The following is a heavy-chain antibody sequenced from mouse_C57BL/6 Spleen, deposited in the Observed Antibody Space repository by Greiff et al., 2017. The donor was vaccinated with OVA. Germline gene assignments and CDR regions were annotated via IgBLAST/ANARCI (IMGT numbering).Heavy chain of an antibody. D-gene: IGHD3-2*02. CDR3: ARAQATVDYFDY. J-gene: IGHJ2*01. CDR1: GYTFTSYW. CDR2: IDPSDSYT. V-gene: IGHV1-59*01. Sequence: VQLQQPGAELVRPGTSVKLSCKASGYTFTSYWMHWVKQRPGQGLEWIGVIDPSDSYTNYNQKFKGKATLTVYTSSSTAYMQLSSLTSEDSAVYYCARAQATVDYFDYWGQGTTLTVSS.